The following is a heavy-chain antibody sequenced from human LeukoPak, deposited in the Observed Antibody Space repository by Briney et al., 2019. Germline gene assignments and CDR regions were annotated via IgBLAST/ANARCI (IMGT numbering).Heavy chain of an antibody. CDR2: INHSGST. Sequence: SETLSLTCAVYGGSFSGYYWSWIRQPPGKGLEWIGEINHSGSTNYNPSLKSRVTISVDTSANQFSLKVSSVTATDTAVYYCARGAMYYDGSGYGHLDVWGQGTTVTVSS. CDR1: GGSFSGYY. J-gene: IGHJ6*02. D-gene: IGHD3-22*01. V-gene: IGHV4-34*01. CDR3: ARGAMYYDGSGYGHLDV.